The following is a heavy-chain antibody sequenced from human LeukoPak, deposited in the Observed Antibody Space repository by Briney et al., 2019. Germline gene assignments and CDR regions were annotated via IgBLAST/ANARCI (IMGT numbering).Heavy chain of an antibody. Sequence: GGSLRLSCAASGFTFDDYGMSWVRQAPGKGLEWVSGINWNGGITAYADSVKGRFTISRDNAKNSLYLQMDSLRAEDTAVYYCVRGGLVTITTLDYWGQGTLVTVSS. CDR2: INWNGGIT. CDR3: VRGGLVTITTLDY. V-gene: IGHV3-20*04. D-gene: IGHD3-22*01. CDR1: GFTFDDYG. J-gene: IGHJ4*02.